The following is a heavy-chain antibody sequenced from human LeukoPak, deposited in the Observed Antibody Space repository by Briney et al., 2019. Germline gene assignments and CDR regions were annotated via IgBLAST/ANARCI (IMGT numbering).Heavy chain of an antibody. CDR1: GFTVNNNY. J-gene: IGHJ6*03. CDR2: IYSGGRT. CDR3: ARVYYGSGSLHYYYYYMDV. V-gene: IGHV3-53*01. Sequence: GGPLRLSCAASGFTVNNNYMSWVRQAPGKGLEWVSVIYSGGRTYYADSVKGRFIISRYNSKNTLYLQMNSLRAEATAVYYCARVYYGSGSLHYYYYYMDVWGKGTTVTISS. D-gene: IGHD3-10*01.